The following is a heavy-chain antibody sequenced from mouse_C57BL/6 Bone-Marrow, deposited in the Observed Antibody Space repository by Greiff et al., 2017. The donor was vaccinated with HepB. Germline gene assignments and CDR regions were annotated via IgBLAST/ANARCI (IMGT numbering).Heavy chain of an antibody. V-gene: IGHV1-54*01. CDR1: GYAFTNYL. J-gene: IGHJ1*03. Sequence: VKLQQSGAELVRPGPSVKVSCKASGYAFTNYLIEWVKQRPGQGLEWIGVINPGSGGTNYNEKFKGKATLTADKSSSTAYMQLSSLTSEDSAVYFCARGYFDVWGTGTTVTVSS. CDR2: INPGSGGT. CDR3: ARGYFDV.